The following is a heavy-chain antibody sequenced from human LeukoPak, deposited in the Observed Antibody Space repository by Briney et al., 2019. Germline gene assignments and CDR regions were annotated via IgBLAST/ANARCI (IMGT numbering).Heavy chain of an antibody. J-gene: IGHJ4*02. D-gene: IGHD1-26*01. CDR2: IYHSGST. CDR1: GYSISSGYY. CDR3: ARDWDRSYFDY. Sequence: SETLSLTCTVSGYSISSGYYWGWIRQPPGKGLEWIGSIYHSGSTYYNPSLKSRVTISVDTSKNQFSLKLSSVTAADTAVYYCARDWDRSYFDYWGQGTLVTVSS. V-gene: IGHV4-38-2*02.